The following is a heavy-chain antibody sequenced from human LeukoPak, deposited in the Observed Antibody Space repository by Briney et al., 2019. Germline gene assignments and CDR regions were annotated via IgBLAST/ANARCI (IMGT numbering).Heavy chain of an antibody. J-gene: IGHJ2*01. D-gene: IGHD5-12*01. CDR3: ARCNSGYDGYFDL. V-gene: IGHV4-59*11. CDR1: GGSMSSRS. CDR2: VYYSGIT. Sequence: SETLSLTCIVSGGSMSSRSWNWLRQAPGKGLEWIGYVYYSGITKYNPSLNSRVTLSLGTSKNQFSLTVTSVTAADTALYYCARCNSGYDGYFDLWGRGILVSVSS.